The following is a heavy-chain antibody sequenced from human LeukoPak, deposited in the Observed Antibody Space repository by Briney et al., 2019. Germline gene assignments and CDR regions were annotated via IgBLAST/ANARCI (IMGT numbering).Heavy chain of an antibody. V-gene: IGHV3-30*02. CDR2: IRYDGSNK. CDR1: GFTLSSYG. D-gene: IGHD5-12*01. CDR3: AKEEWLRTNYFDY. Sequence: GGSLRLSCAASGFTLSSYGMHWVRQAPGKGLEWVAFIRYDGSNKYYADSVKGRFTISRDNSKNTLYLQMNSLRAEDTAVYYCAKEEWLRTNYFDYWGQGTLVTVSS. J-gene: IGHJ4*02.